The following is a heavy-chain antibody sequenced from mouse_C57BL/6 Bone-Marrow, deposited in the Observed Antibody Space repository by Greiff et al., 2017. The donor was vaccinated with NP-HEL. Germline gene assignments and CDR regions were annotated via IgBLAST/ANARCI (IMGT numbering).Heavy chain of an antibody. D-gene: IGHD2-4*01. CDR3: TRSIYYDYALAY. V-gene: IGHV5-9-1*02. J-gene: IGHJ3*01. CDR1: GGTGRGEA. CDR2: ISSGGDYI. Sequence: EVKLVESGEGLVKPGGGVKSGGEGAGGTGRGEAGAGGGGAGGKWLEWVAYISSGGDYIYYADTVKGRFTISRDNARNTLYLQMSSLKSEDTAMYYCTRSIYYDYALAYWGQGTLVTVSA.